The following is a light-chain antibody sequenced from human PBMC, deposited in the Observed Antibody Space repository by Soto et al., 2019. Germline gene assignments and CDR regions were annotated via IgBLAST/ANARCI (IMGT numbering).Light chain of an antibody. CDR3: QHYKSYPWT. J-gene: IGKJ1*01. Sequence: DIQMTQSPSTMSASVGDRVTITWRASQNIDSWLAWYQQKPGKAPKCLMYKASNLESGVPPRFSGSGSETEFTLTISSLQPDDFAIYYCQHYKSYPWTFGQGTKVDIK. CDR1: QNIDSW. CDR2: KAS. V-gene: IGKV1-5*03.